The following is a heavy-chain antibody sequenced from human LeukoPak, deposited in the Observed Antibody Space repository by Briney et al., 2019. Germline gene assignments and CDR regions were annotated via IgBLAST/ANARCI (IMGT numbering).Heavy chain of an antibody. J-gene: IGHJ5*02. D-gene: IGHD4-17*01. Sequence: SETLSLTCTVSGGSISSYYWSWIRQHPGKGLEWIGYIYYSGSAYYNPSLKSRVTISVDTSKNQFSLKLSSVTAADTAVYYCAREDDDYTNWFDPWGQGTLVTVSS. CDR3: AREDDDYTNWFDP. V-gene: IGHV4-59*06. CDR1: GGSISSYY. CDR2: IYYSGSA.